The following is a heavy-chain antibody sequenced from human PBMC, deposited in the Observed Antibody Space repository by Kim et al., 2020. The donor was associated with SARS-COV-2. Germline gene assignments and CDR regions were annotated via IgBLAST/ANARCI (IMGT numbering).Heavy chain of an antibody. CDR1: GFTFSSYA. V-gene: IGHV3-23*01. CDR2: ISGSGGST. D-gene: IGHD2-15*01. J-gene: IGHJ6*02. Sequence: GGSLRLSCAASGFTFSSYAMSWVRQAPGKGLEWVSAISGSGGSTYYADSVKGRFTISRDNSKNTLYLQMNSLRAEDTAVYYCADDKGYGGIYYYYGMDVWGQGTTVTVSS. CDR3: ADDKGYGGIYYYYGMDV.